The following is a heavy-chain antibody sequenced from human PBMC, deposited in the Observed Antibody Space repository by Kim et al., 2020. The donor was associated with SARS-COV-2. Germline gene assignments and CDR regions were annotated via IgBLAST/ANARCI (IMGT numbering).Heavy chain of an antibody. V-gene: IGHV3-23*01. CDR2: ITAHNVVM. Sequence: GGSLRLSCAGSGFDFDTFAISWVRQAPGKGLEWVSRITAHNVVMYYANSVKGRFTASRDNSKTYLQIKGLRGGDTDTYYCAKAHLPHAYWVPFDVWGQGT. J-gene: IGHJ3*01. CDR1: GFDFDTFA. CDR3: AKAHLPHAYWVPFDV. D-gene: IGHD3-16*01.